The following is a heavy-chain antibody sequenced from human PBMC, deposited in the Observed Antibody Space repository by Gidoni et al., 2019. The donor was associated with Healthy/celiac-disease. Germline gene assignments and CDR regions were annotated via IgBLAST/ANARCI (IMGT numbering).Heavy chain of an antibody. CDR3: ARACSGGSCYYAFDI. CDR1: GGSISSYY. V-gene: IGHV4-59*01. J-gene: IGHJ3*02. D-gene: IGHD2-15*01. CDR2: IYYSGST. Sequence: QVQLQESGPGLVKPSETLSLTCTVPGGSISSYYWSWIRQPPGKGLEWIGYIYYSGSTNYNPSLKSRVTISVDTSKNQFSLKLSSVTAADTAVYYCARACSGGSCYYAFDIWGQGTMVTVSS.